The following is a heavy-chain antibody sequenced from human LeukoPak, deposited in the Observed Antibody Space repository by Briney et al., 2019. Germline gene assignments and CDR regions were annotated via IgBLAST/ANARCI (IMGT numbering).Heavy chain of an antibody. V-gene: IGHV1-69*05. CDR3: ARGDTDYGDYEPLKEIYYYYYYMDV. D-gene: IGHD4-17*01. J-gene: IGHJ6*03. Sequence: SMKVSCKASGGTFSSYAISWVRQAPGQGLEWMGGIIPIFGTANYAQKFQGRVTITTDESTSTAYMELSSLRSEDTAVYYCARGDTDYGDYEPLKEIYYYYYYMDVWGKGTTVTVSS. CDR1: GGTFSSYA. CDR2: IIPIFGTA.